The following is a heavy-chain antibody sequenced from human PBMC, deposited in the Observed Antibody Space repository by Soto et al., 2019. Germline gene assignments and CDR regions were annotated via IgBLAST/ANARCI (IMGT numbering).Heavy chain of an antibody. CDR3: VRSSVYDSNGYYQLDS. V-gene: IGHV3-72*01. J-gene: IGHJ4*02. CDR2: TRNKAKDYTT. Sequence: GGSLRLSCAASGFTSSDHFMDWVRQAPGKGLEWVGRTRNKAKDYTTQYAASVKGRFTISRDDSKNSLYLQMNSLKSEDTAVYYCVRSSVYDSNGYYQLDSWGQGT. D-gene: IGHD3-22*01. CDR1: GFTSSDHF.